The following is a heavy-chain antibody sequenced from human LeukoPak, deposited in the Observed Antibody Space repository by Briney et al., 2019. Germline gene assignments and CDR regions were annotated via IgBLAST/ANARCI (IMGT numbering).Heavy chain of an antibody. CDR3: AGAQTYGDSRLLLDY. D-gene: IGHD4-17*01. V-gene: IGHV1-46*01. Sequence: ASVKVSCKASGYTFTSYYMHWVRQAPGQGLECMGIINPSGGSTSYAQKFQGRVTMTRDTSTSTVYMELSSLRSEDTALYYCAGAQTYGDSRLLLDYWGQGTLVTVSS. J-gene: IGHJ4*02. CDR1: GYTFTSYY. CDR2: INPSGGST.